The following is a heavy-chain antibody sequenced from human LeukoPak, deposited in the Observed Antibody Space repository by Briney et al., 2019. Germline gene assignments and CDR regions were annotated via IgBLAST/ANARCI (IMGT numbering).Heavy chain of an antibody. CDR1: GGSISSSSYY. Sequence: SSETLSLTCTVSGGSISSSSYYWGWIRQPPGKGLEWIGSIYYSGSTYYNPSLKSRVTISVDTSKNQFSLKLSSVTAADTAVYYCAKSITIFGVTAWGQVTLVTVSS. D-gene: IGHD3-3*01. J-gene: IGHJ5*02. CDR2: IYYSGST. CDR3: AKSITIFGVTA. V-gene: IGHV4-39*01.